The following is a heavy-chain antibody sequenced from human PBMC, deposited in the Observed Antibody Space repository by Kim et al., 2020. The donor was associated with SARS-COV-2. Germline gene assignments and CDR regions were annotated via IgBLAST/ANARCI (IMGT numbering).Heavy chain of an antibody. CDR1: GYTFTSYG. D-gene: IGHD3-22*01. V-gene: IGHV1-18*01. Sequence: ASVKVSCKASGYTFTSYGISWVRQAPGQGLEWMGWISAYNGNTNYAQKLQGRVTMTTDTSTSTAYMELRSLRSDDTAVYYCARGPFWVYYDSSGYVDYWGQGTLVTVSS. J-gene: IGHJ4*02. CDR2: ISAYNGNT. CDR3: ARGPFWVYYDSSGYVDY.